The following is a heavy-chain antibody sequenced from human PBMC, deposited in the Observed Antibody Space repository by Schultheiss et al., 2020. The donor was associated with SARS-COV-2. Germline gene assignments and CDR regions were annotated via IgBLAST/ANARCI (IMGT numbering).Heavy chain of an antibody. CDR3: ARHRDYYYYYMDV. V-gene: IGHV4-38-2*01. J-gene: IGHJ6*03. CDR1: GYSISSGYY. Sequence: SETLSLTCAVSGYSISSGYYWSWIRQPPGKGLEWIGSIYYSGSTYYNPSLKSRVTISVDTSKNQFSLKLSSVTAADTAVYYCARHRDYYYYYMDVWGKGTTVTVSS. CDR2: IYYSGST. D-gene: IGHD3-10*01.